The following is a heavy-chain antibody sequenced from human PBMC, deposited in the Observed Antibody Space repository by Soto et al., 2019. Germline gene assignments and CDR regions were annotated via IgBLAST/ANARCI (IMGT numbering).Heavy chain of an antibody. J-gene: IGHJ3*02. D-gene: IGHD1-26*01. Sequence: GESLKISCKGSGYSFTSYWIGWVRQMPGKGLEWMGIIYPGDSDTRYSPSFQGQVTISADKSISTAYLQWSSLKASDTAMYYCARQRESGSYHDAFDIWGQGTMVTVSS. CDR2: IYPGDSDT. V-gene: IGHV5-51*01. CDR1: GYSFTSYW. CDR3: ARQRESGSYHDAFDI.